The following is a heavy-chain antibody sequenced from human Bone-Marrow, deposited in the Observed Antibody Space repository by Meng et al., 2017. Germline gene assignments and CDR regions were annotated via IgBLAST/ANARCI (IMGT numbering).Heavy chain of an antibody. D-gene: IGHD2-15*01. Sequence: QRLGRGPGLVNASGTLSLTCAVSGGSISSSNWWRWVRQPPGKGLEWIGEIYHSGSTNYNPSLKSRVTISVDKSKNQFSLKLNSVTVADTAVYYCARGRASGSSGGCSLGWFDPWGQGTLVTVSS. CDR2: IYHSGST. V-gene: IGHV4-4*02. CDR3: ARGRASGSSGGCSLGWFDP. CDR1: GGSISSSNW. J-gene: IGHJ5*02.